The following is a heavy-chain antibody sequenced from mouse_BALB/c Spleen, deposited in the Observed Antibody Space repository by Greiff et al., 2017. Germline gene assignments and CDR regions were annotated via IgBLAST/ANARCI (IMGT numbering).Heavy chain of an antibody. CDR3: TRGGGNYYFDY. CDR2: ISSGGSYT. CDR1: GFTFSSYT. J-gene: IGHJ2*01. Sequence: DVMLVESGGGLVKPGGSLKLSCAASGFTFSSYTMSWVRQTPEKRLEWVATISSGGSYTYYPDSVKGRFTISRDNAKNTLYLQMSSLKSEDTAMYYCTRGGGNYYFDYWGQGTTLTVSS. D-gene: IGHD2-1*01. V-gene: IGHV5-6-4*01.